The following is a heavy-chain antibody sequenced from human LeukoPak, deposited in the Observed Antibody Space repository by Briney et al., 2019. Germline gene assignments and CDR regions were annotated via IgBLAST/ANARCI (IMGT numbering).Heavy chain of an antibody. V-gene: IGHV3-23*01. CDR3: AKLGSGSYYTLSFVDY. D-gene: IGHD3-10*01. Sequence: PGGSLRLSCAASGFTFSSYATSWVRQAPGKGLEWVSAISGSGGSTYYADSVKGRFTISRDNSKNTLYLQMNSLRAEDTAVYYCAKLGSGSYYTLSFVDYWGQGTLVTVSS. CDR2: ISGSGGST. CDR1: GFTFSSYA. J-gene: IGHJ4*02.